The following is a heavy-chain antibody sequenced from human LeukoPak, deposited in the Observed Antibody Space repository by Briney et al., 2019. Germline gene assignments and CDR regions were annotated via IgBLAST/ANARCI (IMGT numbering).Heavy chain of an antibody. CDR3: AKNTISGGHYQYYMDV. D-gene: IGHD3-16*02. Sequence: PGGSLRLSCAASGFSFSSYAMSWVRQAPGRGLEWVSVISGSGGSTYYSDSVKGRFTISRDNSKNTLYLQMNSLRAEDTAVYYCAKNTISGGHYQYYMDVWGKGTTVTVSS. CDR1: GFSFSSYA. V-gene: IGHV3-23*01. J-gene: IGHJ6*03. CDR2: ISGSGGST.